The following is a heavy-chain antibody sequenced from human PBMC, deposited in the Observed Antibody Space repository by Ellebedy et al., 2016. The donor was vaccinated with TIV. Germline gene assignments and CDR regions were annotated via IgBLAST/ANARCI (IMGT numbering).Heavy chain of an antibody. CDR2: ISGSGDIT. Sequence: GGSLRLXXAASGFTFSSYAMSWVRQAPGKGLEWVSGISGSGDITWFADSVKGRFTISRDNSKNTLYLQMNSLRADDTAVYYCTSTREWGQGTLVTVSS. CDR1: GFTFSSYA. D-gene: IGHD1-1*01. V-gene: IGHV3-23*01. J-gene: IGHJ1*01. CDR3: TSTRE.